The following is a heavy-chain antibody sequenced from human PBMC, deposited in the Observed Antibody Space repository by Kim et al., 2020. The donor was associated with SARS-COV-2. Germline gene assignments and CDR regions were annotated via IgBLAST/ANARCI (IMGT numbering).Heavy chain of an antibody. CDR1: GASLSSSSYS. Sequence: SETLSLTCNVSGASLSSSSYSWGWIRQPPGKGLEWIGTVSYLGNTYSSPSLKSRVAMSVDTSKNQFSLRLTSVTAADTAVYYCARAAIAVADAEFDFWGQGTLVSISS. CDR2: VSYLGNT. J-gene: IGHJ4*02. D-gene: IGHD6-19*01. V-gene: IGHV4-39*01. CDR3: ARAAIAVADAEFDF.